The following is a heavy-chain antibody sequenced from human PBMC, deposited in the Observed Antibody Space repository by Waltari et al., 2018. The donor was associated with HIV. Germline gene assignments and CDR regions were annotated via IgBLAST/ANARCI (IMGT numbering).Heavy chain of an antibody. V-gene: IGHV3-66*01. D-gene: IGHD3-16*01. J-gene: IGHJ5*02. Sequence: VRLTQSGGGPVRPGGALRLSCAASGFNVGNTSMTRVRQASGTVLDCISTIDCDGTVVYADAVKCRFSTTREASKNTVHLLMDSLRVEDTAVYYCAKGVLYYEKSGHPGSFDPWGQGTLVAVSS. CDR1: GFNVGNTS. CDR2: IDCDGTV. CDR3: AKGVLYYEKSGHPGSFDP.